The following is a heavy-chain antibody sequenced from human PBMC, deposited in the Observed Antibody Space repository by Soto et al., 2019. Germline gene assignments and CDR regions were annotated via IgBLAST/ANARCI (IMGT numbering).Heavy chain of an antibody. D-gene: IGHD3-9*01. CDR1: GFTPTTTP. J-gene: IGHJ4*02. CDR2: ISGTASRT. Sequence: EVQLLESGGCLVLPGGSLRLSCAGSGFTPTTTPLSWVRQPPGKGLEWVTTISGTASRTYYVDSVKGRFFISRDNSKNNVTLQMNNMTLADTAVYYCATSFRYFDNWGQGTRVTVSS. CDR3: ATSFRYFDN. V-gene: IGHV3-23*01.